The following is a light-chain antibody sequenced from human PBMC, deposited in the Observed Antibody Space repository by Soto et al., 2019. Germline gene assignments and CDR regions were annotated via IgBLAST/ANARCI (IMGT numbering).Light chain of an antibody. V-gene: IGKV1-13*02. CDR2: DAS. CDR1: QGISSA. J-gene: IGKJ2*01. CDR3: QQFNSYPQNT. Sequence: AIQLTPSPSSLSASVGDRVTITCRASQGISSALAWYQQKPGKAPKLLIYDASSLESGVPSRFSGSGSRTNFTLTISSLQPEDFATYYCQQFNSYPQNTFGQGTKLEIK.